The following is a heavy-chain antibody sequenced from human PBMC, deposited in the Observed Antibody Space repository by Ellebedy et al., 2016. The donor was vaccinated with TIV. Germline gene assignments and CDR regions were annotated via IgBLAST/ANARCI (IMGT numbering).Heavy chain of an antibody. CDR2: ISGSGGST. CDR1: GFTFSSYA. J-gene: IGHJ4*02. V-gene: IGHV3-23*01. D-gene: IGHD3-10*01. CDR3: AKDWDYGSGLFDY. Sequence: GESLKISXAASGFTFSSYAMSWVRQAPGKGLEWVSAISGSGGSTYYADSVKGRFTISRDNSKNTLYLQMNSLRAEDTAVYYCAKDWDYGSGLFDYWGQGTLVTVSS.